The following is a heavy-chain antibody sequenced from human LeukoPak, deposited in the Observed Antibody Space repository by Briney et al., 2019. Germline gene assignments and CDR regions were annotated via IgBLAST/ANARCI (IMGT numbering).Heavy chain of an antibody. J-gene: IGHJ6*02. CDR3: ARDRLDRNYYYGLDV. CDR1: GFTLSSYW. Sequence: GGSLRLFCAASGFTLSSYWMDWVRHAPGKGLVWVSRINSDESTYADSVKGRFTISRDNAKNTLYLQMNSLRAEDTAVYYCARDRLDRNYYYGLDVWGQGTTVTVSS. CDR2: INSDEST. D-gene: IGHD2-2*03. V-gene: IGHV3-74*01.